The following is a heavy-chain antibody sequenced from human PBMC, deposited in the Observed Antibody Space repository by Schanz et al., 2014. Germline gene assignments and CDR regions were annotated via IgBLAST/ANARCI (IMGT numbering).Heavy chain of an antibody. CDR2: ISPLLGVA. Sequence: QVQLVQSGGEVKKPGASVKVFCKASGYTFRHYGISWLRQAPGQGPQWMGRISPLLGVANYAQEFQGRLTITAETSTSTAYMELSSLRSEDTAVYYCATCSGGTCHAKPGLDNWGQGTLVTVSS. CDR3: ATCSGGTCHAKPGLDN. V-gene: IGHV1-69*04. D-gene: IGHD2-15*01. CDR1: GYTFRHYG. J-gene: IGHJ4*02.